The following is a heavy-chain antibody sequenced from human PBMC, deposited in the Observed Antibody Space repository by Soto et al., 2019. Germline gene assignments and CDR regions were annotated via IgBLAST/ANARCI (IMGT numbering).Heavy chain of an antibody. J-gene: IGHJ4*02. Sequence: QVQLVESGGGVVQPGRSLRLFCAASGLTFSTYGMHWVRQAPGKRLAWVAAISYDGSDQDYAEAVKGRFTISRDNSKNTLDLQMNSLSVEDTAVYYCAKERSGLYSRHYFDAWGQGTLVTVSS. D-gene: IGHD6-19*01. CDR1: GLTFSTYG. V-gene: IGHV3-30*18. CDR2: ISYDGSDQ. CDR3: AKERSGLYSRHYFDA.